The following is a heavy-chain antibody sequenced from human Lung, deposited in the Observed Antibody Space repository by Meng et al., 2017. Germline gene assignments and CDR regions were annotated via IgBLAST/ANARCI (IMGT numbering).Heavy chain of an antibody. D-gene: IGHD4-11*01. CDR3: ARGPTTMAHDFDY. CDR2: INHSGST. CDR1: GGSFSDYY. V-gene: IGHV4-34*01. Sequence: QVHLKQGGAGLFKPSDTLSLTFVVSGGSFSDYYWSWIRQPPGKGLEWIGEINHSGSTNYNPSLESRATISVDTPQNNLSLKLSSVTAADSAVYYCARGPTTMAHDFDYWGQGTLVTVSS. J-gene: IGHJ4*02.